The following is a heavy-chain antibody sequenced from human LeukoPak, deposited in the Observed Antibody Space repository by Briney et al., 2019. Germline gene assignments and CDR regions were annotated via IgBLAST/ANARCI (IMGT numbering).Heavy chain of an antibody. CDR2: ISSSSGYI. CDR1: GFTFSSYS. V-gene: IGHV3-21*01. J-gene: IGHJ4*02. CDR3: AAYYDYVWGSYRYDY. Sequence: PGGSLRLSCAASGFTFSSYSMNWVRQAPGKGLEWVSSISSSSGYIYYADSVKGRFAISRDNAKNSLYLQMNSLRAEDTAVYYCAAYYDYVWGSYRYDYWGQGTLVTVSS. D-gene: IGHD3-16*02.